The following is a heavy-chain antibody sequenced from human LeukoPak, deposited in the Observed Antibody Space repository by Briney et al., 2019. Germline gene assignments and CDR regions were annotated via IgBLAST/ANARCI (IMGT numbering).Heavy chain of an antibody. Sequence: PGGSLRLSCAASGFTFSSYGMTWVRQAPGKGLEWVSGISGSGSSTHYADSVKGRFTISRDNSKNTVYLQMNSLRAEGTAVYYCARWYNWFDPWGRGTLVTVSS. J-gene: IGHJ5*02. D-gene: IGHD2-8*01. CDR3: ARWYNWFDP. CDR1: GFTFSSYG. CDR2: ISGSGSST. V-gene: IGHV3-23*01.